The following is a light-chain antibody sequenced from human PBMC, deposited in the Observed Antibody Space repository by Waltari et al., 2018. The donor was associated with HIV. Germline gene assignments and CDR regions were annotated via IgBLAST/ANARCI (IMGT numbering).Light chain of an antibody. Sequence: DIQMTQSPSSLSASFGARVTITCRASQVITHFLACYQQAPGKVPKLRIYGASTLHSAVPSRFSDRGSGTDFTLTISSLQPNESATFYCQKCNSDPRWTFGQGTKVE. CDR3: QKCNSDPRWT. J-gene: IGKJ1*01. CDR2: GAS. CDR1: QVITHF. V-gene: IGKV1-27*01.